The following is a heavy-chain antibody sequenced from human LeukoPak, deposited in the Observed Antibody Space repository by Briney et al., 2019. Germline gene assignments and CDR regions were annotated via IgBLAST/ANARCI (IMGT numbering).Heavy chain of an antibody. J-gene: IGHJ4*02. CDR3: AKGSYYYGSDY. V-gene: IGHV3-23*01. CDR1: GFTFSSYA. D-gene: IGHD3-10*01. Sequence: GGSLRLSCGASGFTFSSYAMTWVRQAPGKGLEWVSAVSGTGGSTYYADSVKGRFTISRDNSKNTLYLQMNSLRAEDTAVYYCAKGSYYYGSDYWGQGTLVTVSS. CDR2: VSGTGGST.